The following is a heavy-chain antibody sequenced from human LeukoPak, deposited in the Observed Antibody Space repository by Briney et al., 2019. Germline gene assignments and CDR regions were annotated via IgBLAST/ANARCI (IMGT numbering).Heavy chain of an antibody. D-gene: IGHD3-10*02. CDR1: GFTVSSNY. V-gene: IGHV3-53*01. CDR3: AKDYYVSLNYYYYMDV. CDR2: IYSGGST. J-gene: IGHJ6*03. Sequence: SGGSLRLSCAASGFTVSSNYMSWVRQAPGKGLEWVSVIYSGGSTYYADSVKGRFTISRDNSKNTLYLQMNSLRAEDTAVYYCAKDYYVSLNYYYYMDVWGKGTTVTISS.